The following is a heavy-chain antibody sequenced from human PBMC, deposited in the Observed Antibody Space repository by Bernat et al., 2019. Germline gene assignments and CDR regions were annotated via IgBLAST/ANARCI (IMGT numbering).Heavy chain of an antibody. V-gene: IGHV1-3*01. CDR2: INAGNGNT. D-gene: IGHD3-16*01. CDR1: GYTFTSYA. CDR3: ARGPSRGGADLFDY. Sequence: QVQLVQSGAEVKKPGASVKVSCKASGYTFTSYAMHWVRQAPGQRLEWMGWINAGNGNTKYSQKCQGRVSITRDTSASTAYMELSSLRSEDTAVYYCARGPSRGGADLFDYWGQGTLVTVSS. J-gene: IGHJ4*02.